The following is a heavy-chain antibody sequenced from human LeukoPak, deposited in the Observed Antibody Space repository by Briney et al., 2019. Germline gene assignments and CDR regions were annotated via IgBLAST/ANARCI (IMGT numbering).Heavy chain of an antibody. D-gene: IGHD4-11*01. V-gene: IGHV3-43*01. CDR1: GFTFDDYA. J-gene: IGHJ4*02. CDR3: ANDMGMTTITGGFDF. Sequence: GGSLRLSCAASGFTFDDYAMHWVRQAPGKGLEWVSLINWAGATTYSADSVKGRFTISRDNSKNSLYLQMNSLRTEDTALYYCANDMGMTTITGGFDFWGQGTLVTVSS. CDR2: INWAGATT.